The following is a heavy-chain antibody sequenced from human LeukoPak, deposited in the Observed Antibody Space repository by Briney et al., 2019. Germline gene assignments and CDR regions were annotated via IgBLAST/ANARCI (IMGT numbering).Heavy chain of an antibody. CDR1: GFTVSSNY. D-gene: IGHD3-10*01. J-gene: IGHJ4*02. CDR2: ISSSSSHT. CDR3: ARDRGYEGVDY. V-gene: IGHV3-11*06. Sequence: GGSLRLSCAASGFTVSSNYMSWVRQAPGKGLEWVSYISSSSSHTNYADSVKGRFTISRDNAKSSLYLQMNSLRAEDTAVYYCARDRGYEGVDYWGQGTLVTVSS.